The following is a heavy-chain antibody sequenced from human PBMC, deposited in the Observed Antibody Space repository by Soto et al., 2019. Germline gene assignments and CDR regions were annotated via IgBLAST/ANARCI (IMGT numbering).Heavy chain of an antibody. CDR3: VRDGGYDYGNRRADY. D-gene: IGHD3-10*01. CDR2: LRQDGSDK. CDR1: GFTFSNYW. Sequence: EVQLVESGGGLVQPGGSLRLSCAASGFTFSNYWMSWVRQAPGKGLEWVANLRQDGSDKYYVDSVKGRFTISRDNAQNSLSLQMDSLRPEDTAVYYCVRDGGYDYGNRRADYGGQGTWVTVSS. V-gene: IGHV3-7*01. J-gene: IGHJ4*02.